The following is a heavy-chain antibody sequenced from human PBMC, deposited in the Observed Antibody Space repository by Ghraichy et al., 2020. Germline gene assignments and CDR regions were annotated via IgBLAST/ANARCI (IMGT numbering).Heavy chain of an antibody. CDR1: ARSMHSSNYY. D-gene: IGHD3-22*01. CDR3: VYCFSYDSSGYYYVSY. CDR2: IYYSGST. V-gene: IGHV4-39*07. Sequence: SQTLSLTCTVTARSMHSSNYYHTWIRQPLGKGLEWIGSIYYSGSTYYNPSLKSRVAISVDTSKNQFSLKLSSVTAADTAVYHCVYCFSYDSSGYYYVSYWGQGTLVTVSS. J-gene: IGHJ4*02.